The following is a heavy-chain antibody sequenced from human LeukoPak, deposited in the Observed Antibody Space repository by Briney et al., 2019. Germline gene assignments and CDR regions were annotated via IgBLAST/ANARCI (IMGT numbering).Heavy chain of an antibody. V-gene: IGHV3-53*01. CDR3: ASQDSSGIDY. CDR1: GFTVSNNY. Sequence: GGSLRLSCAASGFTVSNNYMSWVRQAPGKGLEWVSVIYSDGREYYADSVKGRFTISRDNSKNTLYLQMNSLRAEDTAVYYCASQDSSGIDYWGQGTLVTVSS. D-gene: IGHD3-22*01. CDR2: IYSDGRE. J-gene: IGHJ4*02.